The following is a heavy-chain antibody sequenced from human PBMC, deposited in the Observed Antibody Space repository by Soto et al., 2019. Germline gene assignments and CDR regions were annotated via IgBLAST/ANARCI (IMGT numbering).Heavy chain of an antibody. CDR3: AKDRQPDGIWSFDS. J-gene: IGHJ4*02. V-gene: IGHV3-23*03. CDR2: INRGTSPR. Sequence: EVQLLESGGDLVRPGGSLRLSCSASGFTFSYYTMNWVRLAPGKGLEWVAGINRGTSPRYYADTVRGRFTIARDNSKDNLYLQMNSLRVEDTAIYYCAKDRQPDGIWSFDSWGQGTLVTVSS. CDR1: GFTFSYYT. D-gene: IGHD3-3*01.